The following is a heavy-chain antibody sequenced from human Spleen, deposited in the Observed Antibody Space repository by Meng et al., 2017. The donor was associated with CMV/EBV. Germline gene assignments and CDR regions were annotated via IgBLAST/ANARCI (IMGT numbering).Heavy chain of an antibody. CDR3: ARFLDPLGYYYYYGMDV. CDR1: GFTFSDYA. Sequence: GESLKISCAASGFTFSDYAMTWVRQAPGKGLEWVSIIYSGGSSTYYADSVKGRFTISRDKSKNTLYLQMNSLRAEDTAVYYCARFLDPLGYYYYYGMDVWGQGTTVTVSS. CDR2: IYSGGSST. V-gene: IGHV3-23*03. D-gene: IGHD2/OR15-2a*01. J-gene: IGHJ6*02.